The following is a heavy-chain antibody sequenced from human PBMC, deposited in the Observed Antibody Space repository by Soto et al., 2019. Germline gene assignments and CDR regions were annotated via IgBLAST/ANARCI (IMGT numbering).Heavy chain of an antibody. D-gene: IGHD5-18*01. J-gene: IGHJ4*02. CDR1: GGSISSSSYY. CDR2: IYYSGST. CDR3: ARGYGRNFDY. V-gene: IGHV4-39*07. Sequence: SETLSLTCTVSGGSISSSSYYWGWIRQPPGKGLEWIGSIYYSGSTYYNLSLKSRVTILVDTSKNQFSLKLSSVTAADTAVYYCARGYGRNFDYWGQGTLVTVSS.